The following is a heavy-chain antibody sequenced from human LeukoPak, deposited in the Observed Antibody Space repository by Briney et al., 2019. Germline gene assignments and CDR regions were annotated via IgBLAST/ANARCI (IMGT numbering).Heavy chain of an antibody. Sequence: ASVKVSCKASGYTFTSYDINWVRHATGQGLELMGWMNPNSGNTGYAQKFQGRVTMTRNTSISTAYMELSSLRSEDTAVYYCARHSSSWYGREYYFDYWGQGTLVTVSS. CDR2: MNPNSGNT. CDR3: ARHSSSWYGREYYFDY. V-gene: IGHV1-8*01. J-gene: IGHJ4*02. D-gene: IGHD6-13*01. CDR1: GYTFTSYD.